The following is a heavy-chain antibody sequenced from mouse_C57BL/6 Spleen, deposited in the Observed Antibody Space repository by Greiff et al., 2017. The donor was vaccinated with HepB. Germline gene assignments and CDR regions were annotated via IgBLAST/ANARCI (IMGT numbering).Heavy chain of an antibody. D-gene: IGHD2-5*01. CDR1: GFTFSNYW. J-gene: IGHJ3*01. V-gene: IGHV6-3*01. CDR2: IRLKSDNYAT. CDR3: TDYSTVAY. Sequence: EVMLVESGGGLVQPGGSMKLSCVASGFTFSNYWMNWVRQSPEKGLEWVAQIRLKSDNYATHYAESVKGRFTISRDDSKSSVYLQMNNLRAEDTGIYYCTDYSTVAYWGQGTLVTVSA.